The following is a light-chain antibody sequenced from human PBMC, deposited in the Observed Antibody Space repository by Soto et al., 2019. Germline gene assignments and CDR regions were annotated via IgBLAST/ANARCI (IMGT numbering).Light chain of an antibody. CDR3: QQYDNRLT. CDR1: QDISNY. V-gene: IGKV1-33*01. J-gene: IGKJ3*01. CDR2: DAS. Sequence: DIQMTQSPSSLSAFVGDRVTITCQASQDISNYLNWYQQKPGKAPKLLIYDASNLETGVPSRFSGSGSGTDFPCTISSLQTEDIATYYCQQYDNRLTFGTGTKVAIK.